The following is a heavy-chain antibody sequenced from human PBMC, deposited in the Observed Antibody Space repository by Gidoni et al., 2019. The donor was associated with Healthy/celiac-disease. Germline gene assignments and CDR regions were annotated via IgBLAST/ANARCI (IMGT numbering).Heavy chain of an antibody. CDR2: INHSGST. CDR1: GGSFRGSY. V-gene: IGHV4-34*01. D-gene: IGHD3-10*01. Sequence: QVQLQQWGAGLLKPSETLSLTCAVYGGSFRGSYWRWIRQPPGKGLEWIGEINHSGSTNYNPSLKSRVTISVDTSKNQFSLKLSSVTAADTAVYYCARGNVLLWFGELLPGDAFDIWGQGTMVTVSS. CDR3: ARGNVLLWFGELLPGDAFDI. J-gene: IGHJ3*02.